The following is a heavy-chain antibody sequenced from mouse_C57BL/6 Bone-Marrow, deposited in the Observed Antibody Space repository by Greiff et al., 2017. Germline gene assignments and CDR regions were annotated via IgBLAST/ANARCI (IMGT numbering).Heavy chain of an antibody. CDR2: ISDGGSYT. CDR1: GFTFSSYA. Sequence: EVNVVESGGGLVKPGGSLKLSCAASGFTFSSYAMSWVRQTPEKRLEWVATISDGGSYTYYPDNVKGRFTISRDNAKNNLYLQMSHLKSEDTAMYYCARTGALDYWGQGTTLTVSS. D-gene: IGHD4-1*01. CDR3: ARTGALDY. J-gene: IGHJ2*01. V-gene: IGHV5-4*03.